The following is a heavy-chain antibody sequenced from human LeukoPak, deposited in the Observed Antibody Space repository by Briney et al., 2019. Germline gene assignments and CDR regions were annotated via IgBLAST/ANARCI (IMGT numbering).Heavy chain of an antibody. CDR1: DGSINNYY. V-gene: IGHV4-59*01. J-gene: IGHJ1*01. D-gene: IGHD1-26*01. CDR2: IYYSGTT. Sequence: SETLSLTCTLSDGSINNYYWSWIRQPPGKGLEWIGYIYYSGTTKYNPSLSSRVTISVDTSKNQFSLNLTSVTAADTAVYYCAREGIRGSYYTDWGQGTLVIVSS. CDR3: AREGIRGSYYTD.